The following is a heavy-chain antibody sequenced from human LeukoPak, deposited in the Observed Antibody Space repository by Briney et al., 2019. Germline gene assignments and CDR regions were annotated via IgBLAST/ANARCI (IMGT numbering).Heavy chain of an antibody. D-gene: IGHD2-21*02. CDR1: GYSFTSYW. CDR3: ARRVVVTAMDPLDAFDI. J-gene: IGHJ3*02. Sequence: GESLKISCKGSGYSFTSYWIGWVRQMPGKGLEWMGIIYPGDSDTRYSPSFQGQVTISADKSISTAYLQWSSLKASDTAMYYCARRVVVTAMDPLDAFDIWGQGTIVTVSS. CDR2: IYPGDSDT. V-gene: IGHV5-51*01.